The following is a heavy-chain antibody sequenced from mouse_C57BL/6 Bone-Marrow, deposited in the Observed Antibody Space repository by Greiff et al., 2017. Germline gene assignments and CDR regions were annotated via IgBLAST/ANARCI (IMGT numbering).Heavy chain of an antibody. CDR3: ARLQTGTAWFAY. CDR2: ISSGGSYT. D-gene: IGHD4-1*01. Sequence: EVHLVESGGDLVKPGGSLKLSCAASGFTFSSYGMSWVRQTPDKRLEWVATISSGGSYTYYPDSVKGRFTISRDNAKNTLYLQMSSLKSEDTAMYYGARLQTGTAWFAYWGQGTLVTVSA. V-gene: IGHV5-6*01. CDR1: GFTFSSYG. J-gene: IGHJ3*01.